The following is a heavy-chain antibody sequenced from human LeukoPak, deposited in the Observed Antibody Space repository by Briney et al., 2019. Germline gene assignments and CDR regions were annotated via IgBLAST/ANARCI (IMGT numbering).Heavy chain of an antibody. V-gene: IGHV6-1*01. Sequence: SQTLSLTCAISVDSVSSNGAAWNWIRQSPSRGLEWLGRTYYRSKWYNDYAVSVRGRITINPDTSKNQFSLQLNSVTPEDTAVYYCVRDGEGGLDYFDHWGQGTLVTVSS. CDR3: VRDGEGGLDYFDH. J-gene: IGHJ4*02. CDR1: VDSVSSNGAA. D-gene: IGHD3-16*01. CDR2: TYYRSKWYN.